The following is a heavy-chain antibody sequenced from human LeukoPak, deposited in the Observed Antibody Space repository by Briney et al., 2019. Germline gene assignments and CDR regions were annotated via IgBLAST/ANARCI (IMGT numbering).Heavy chain of an antibody. J-gene: IGHJ4*02. D-gene: IGHD1-26*01. CDR3: ARDGVGGSYVDY. CDR2: IIPIFGTA. Sequence: ASVKVSCKASGGTFSSYAISWVRQAPGQGLEWMGGIIPIFGTANYAQKFQGRVTITADESTSTAYMELSSLRSEDTAVYYCARDGVGGSYVDYWGQGTLVTVSS. V-gene: IGHV1-69*13. CDR1: GGTFSSYA.